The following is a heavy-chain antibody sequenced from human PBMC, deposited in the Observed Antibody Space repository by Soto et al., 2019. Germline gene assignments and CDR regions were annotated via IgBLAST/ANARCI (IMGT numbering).Heavy chain of an antibody. CDR3: ARSDCSSTSCLFDY. CDR1: GFTFDDYA. CDR2: LSWNSGSI. V-gene: IGHV3-9*01. Sequence: EVQLVESGGGLVQPGRSPRLSCAASGFTFDDYAMHWVRQAPGKGLEWVSGLSWNSGSIAYADSVKGRFTISRDNARNSLFLQMNSLRAEDTAFYYCARSDCSSTSCLFDYWGQGTLVTVSS. D-gene: IGHD2-2*01. J-gene: IGHJ4*02.